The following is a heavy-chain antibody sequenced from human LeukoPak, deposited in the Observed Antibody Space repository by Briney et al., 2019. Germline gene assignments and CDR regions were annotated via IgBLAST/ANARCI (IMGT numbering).Heavy chain of an antibody. CDR3: AKGSRSSRPYYFDY. V-gene: IGHV3-23*01. CDR2: ITDDGGGK. D-gene: IGHD6-6*01. J-gene: IGHJ4*02. CDR1: GFTFSYYA. Sequence: GGSLRLSCAASGFTFSYYAMSWVRQTPGKGLEWVSAITDDGGGKFHADSVKGRFIISRDNSKKMLYLQMDSLRAEDTAMYFCAKGSRSSRPYYFDYWGQGSLVTVSS.